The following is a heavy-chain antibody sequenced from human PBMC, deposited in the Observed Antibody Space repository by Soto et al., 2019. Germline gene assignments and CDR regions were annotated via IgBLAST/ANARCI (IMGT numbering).Heavy chain of an antibody. CDR3: APSPTLVATITTHKYFDF. CDR2: IIGRSRYI. J-gene: IGHJ4*02. V-gene: IGHV3-21*06. CDR1: GVIISDDT. D-gene: IGHD5-12*01. Sequence: GGSLRLSCSAAGVIISDDTMNWVRQTTGRGVEWVSSIIGRSRYIYDADSMNGRFTVSRDNAKNSLFLLMYSLSADDTAVYCFAPSPTLVATITTHKYFDFWGQGPRVTVAS.